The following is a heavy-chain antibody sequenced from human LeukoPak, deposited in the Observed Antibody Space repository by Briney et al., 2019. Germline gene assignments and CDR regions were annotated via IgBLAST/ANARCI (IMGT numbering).Heavy chain of an antibody. CDR1: GYTFTSYG. CDR2: ISAYNGNT. J-gene: IGHJ5*02. Sequence: ASVKVSCKASGYTFTSYGISWVRQAPGQGLEWMGWISAYNGNTNYAQKLQGRVTMTTDTSASTAYMDLSSLRSEDTALYYCASATVGDWFDPWGQGTLVTVSS. V-gene: IGHV1-18*01. CDR3: ASATVGDWFDP. D-gene: IGHD1-26*01.